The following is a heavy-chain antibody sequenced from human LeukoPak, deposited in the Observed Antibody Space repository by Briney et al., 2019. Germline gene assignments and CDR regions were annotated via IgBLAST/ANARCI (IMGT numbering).Heavy chain of an antibody. CDR2: IYYSGST. CDR3: ARSNFFDY. CDR1: GGSISSSGYY. J-gene: IGHJ4*02. V-gene: IGHV4-39*01. D-gene: IGHD1-1*01. Sequence: PSETLSLTCTVSGGSISSSGYYWGWIRQPPGKGLEWIGSIYYSGSTYYNPSLKSRVTISVDTSKNQFSLKLSSVTAADTAVYYCARSNFFDYWGQGTLVTVSS.